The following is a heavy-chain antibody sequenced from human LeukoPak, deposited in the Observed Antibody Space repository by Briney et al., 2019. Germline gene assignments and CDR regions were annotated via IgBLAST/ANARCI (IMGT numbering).Heavy chain of an antibody. Sequence: GRSLRLSCAASGFTFSTYAMHWVRQAPGKGLEWVALISYDGGNKHYADSVKGRFTISRDNAKNSLYLQMNSLRAEDTAVYYCAKNRGRWELLGYFDYWGQGTLVTVSS. CDR1: GFTFSTYA. V-gene: IGHV3-30-3*02. CDR2: ISYDGGNK. CDR3: AKNRGRWELLGYFDY. D-gene: IGHD1-26*01. J-gene: IGHJ4*02.